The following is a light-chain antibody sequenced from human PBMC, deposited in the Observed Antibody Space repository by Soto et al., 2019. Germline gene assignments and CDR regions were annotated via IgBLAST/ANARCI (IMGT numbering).Light chain of an antibody. J-gene: IGKJ2*01. CDR3: QQYVTSPPMYT. V-gene: IGKV3-20*01. CDR2: DTS. CDR1: QSVSSSY. Sequence: ENVLPQSPGTPSLSPGERATLSCRASQSVSSSYLAWYQQKPGQARRLLIYDTSSRATGIPDRFSGSGSGTDFTLTISGLAPEDFAVYYCQQYVTSPPMYTFGQGTKLEIK.